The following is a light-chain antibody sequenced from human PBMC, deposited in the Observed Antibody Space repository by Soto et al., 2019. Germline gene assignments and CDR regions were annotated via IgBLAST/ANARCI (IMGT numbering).Light chain of an antibody. V-gene: IGKV1-5*03. J-gene: IGKJ1*01. Sequence: DIHMTQSPSTLSASVGDRVTITCRASQSSSIWLAWYQQKPGKAPNLLIYKTSSLETGVPSRFSGSGSGTHLTLTISSLQPDDFATYYCQHYYDYSWTFGQGTKVEVK. CDR2: KTS. CDR3: QHYYDYSWT. CDR1: QSSSIW.